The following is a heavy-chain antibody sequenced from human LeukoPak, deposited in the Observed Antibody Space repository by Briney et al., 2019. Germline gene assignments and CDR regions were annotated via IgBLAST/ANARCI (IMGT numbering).Heavy chain of an antibody. V-gene: IGHV5-51*01. J-gene: IGHJ3*02. D-gene: IGHD6-19*01. CDR2: IYPGDSDT. CDR1: GYSFTSYW. Sequence: GEALEISCKGSGYSFTSYWMGWVRQMPGKGLEWMGIIYPGDSDTRYSPSFQGQVTFSADKSISTAYLQWSSLRASDTAMYYCAKAVAGLRDAFDIWGQATMVTV. CDR3: AKAVAGLRDAFDI.